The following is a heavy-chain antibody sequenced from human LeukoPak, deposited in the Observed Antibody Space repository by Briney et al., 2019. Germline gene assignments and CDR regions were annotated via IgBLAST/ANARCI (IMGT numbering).Heavy chain of an antibody. V-gene: IGHV4-39*07. CDR2: IYYSGST. D-gene: IGHD6-25*01. Sequence: SETLSLTCTVSGGSISSSSYYWGWIRQPPGKGLEWIGNIYYSGSTYYNPSLKSRVTISVDTSKNQFSLKPSSVTAADTAVYYCARGVLAGIAAAYFDYWGRGTLVTVSS. CDR3: ARGVLAGIAAAYFDY. CDR1: GGSISSSSYY. J-gene: IGHJ4*02.